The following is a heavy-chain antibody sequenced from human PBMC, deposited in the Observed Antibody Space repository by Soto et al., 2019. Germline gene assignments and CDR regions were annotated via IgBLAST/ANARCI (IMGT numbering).Heavy chain of an antibody. D-gene: IGHD3-9*01. V-gene: IGHV4-34*01. CDR1: GGSFSGYY. CDR2: INHSGST. J-gene: IGHJ6*03. CDR3: ARGPSPLGSLYDILTGYYPGRTYYYYMDV. Sequence: SETLSLTCAVYGGSFSGYYWSWIRQPPGKGLEWIGEINHSGSTNYNPSLKSRVTISVDTSKNQFSLKLSSVTAADTAVYYCARGPSPLGSLYDILTGYYPGRTYYYYMDVWGKGTTVTVSS.